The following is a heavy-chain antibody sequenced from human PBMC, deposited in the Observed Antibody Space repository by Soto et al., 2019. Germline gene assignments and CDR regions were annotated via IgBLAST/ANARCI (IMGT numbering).Heavy chain of an antibody. Sequence: ASVNVSCKASGYTFTSYGISWVRQAPGQGLEWMGWISAYNGNTNYAQKLQGRVTMTTDTSTSTAYMELRSLRSDDTAVYYCARYQLPHYYMDVWGKGTTVTVSS. D-gene: IGHD2-2*01. J-gene: IGHJ6*03. CDR3: ARYQLPHYYMDV. V-gene: IGHV1-18*01. CDR1: GYTFTSYG. CDR2: ISAYNGNT.